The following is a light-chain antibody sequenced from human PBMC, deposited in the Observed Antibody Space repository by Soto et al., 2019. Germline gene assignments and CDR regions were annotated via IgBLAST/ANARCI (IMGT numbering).Light chain of an antibody. CDR2: RNN. CDR1: TSNIGVNT. V-gene: IGLV1-44*01. Sequence: QSVLSQPPSASGSLGQRVTISCSGSTSNIGVNTVNWYQQLPGTAPKLLIYRNNQRPSRVPDRFSGSTSGTSASLAISGLQSEDEADYYCAPWDDSLNGYVFGTGTKVTVL. J-gene: IGLJ1*01. CDR3: APWDDSLNGYV.